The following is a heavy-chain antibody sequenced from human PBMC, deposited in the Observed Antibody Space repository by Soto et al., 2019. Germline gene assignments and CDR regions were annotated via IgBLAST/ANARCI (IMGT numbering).Heavy chain of an antibody. CDR2: FSGSGGNI. D-gene: IGHD3-16*01. J-gene: IGHJ6*02. CDR3: AKDPPWTGGPLAMDV. V-gene: IGHV3-23*01. CDR1: GFAFSTHA. Sequence: EVQLLESGGGLVQPGGSLRLSCVASGFAFSTHAMSWVRQAPGKGLEWVSTFSGSGGNIYYAESVKGRLTISRDDAKNTLYLQMDSLRVEDTAVYYCAKDPPWTGGPLAMDVWGQRTTVTVSS.